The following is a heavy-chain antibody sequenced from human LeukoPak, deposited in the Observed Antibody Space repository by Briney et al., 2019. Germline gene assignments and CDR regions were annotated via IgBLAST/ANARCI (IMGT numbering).Heavy chain of an antibody. D-gene: IGHD6-13*01. V-gene: IGHV3-21*04. J-gene: IGHJ4*02. CDR2: YDSSTSYI. CDR3: AKGGIAAGYYFDY. CDR1: GFTFSSFG. Sequence: PGGSLRLSCAASGFTFSSFGMNWVRQAPGKGLEWVSSYDSSTSYIYYADSVKGRFTISRDNAKNSLYLQMNSLRAEDTALYYCAKGGIAAGYYFDYWGQGTLVTVSS.